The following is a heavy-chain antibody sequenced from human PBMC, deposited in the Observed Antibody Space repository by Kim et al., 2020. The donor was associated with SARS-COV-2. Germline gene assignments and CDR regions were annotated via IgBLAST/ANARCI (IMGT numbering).Heavy chain of an antibody. D-gene: IGHD3-22*01. Sequence: AQKFQGRVTMTEDTSTDTAYMELSSLRSEDTAVYYCATTYYYDSSGPGDYWGQGTLVTVSS. CDR3: ATTYYYDSSGPGDY. J-gene: IGHJ4*02. V-gene: IGHV1-24*01.